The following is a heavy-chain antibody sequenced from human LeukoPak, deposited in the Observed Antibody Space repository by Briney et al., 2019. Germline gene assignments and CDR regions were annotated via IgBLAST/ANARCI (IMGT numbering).Heavy chain of an antibody. CDR2: ISGSGGST. D-gene: IGHD5-18*01. V-gene: IGHV3-23*01. Sequence: PGGSLRLSCAASGFTFSSYAMSWVRQAPGKGLEWVSAISGSGGSTYYADSVKGRFTISRDNSKNTLYLQMNSLRAEDTAVYYCAKGKMTAMASYYYYYYGMDVWGQGTTVTVSS. CDR1: GFTFSSYA. J-gene: IGHJ6*02. CDR3: AKGKMTAMASYYYYYYGMDV.